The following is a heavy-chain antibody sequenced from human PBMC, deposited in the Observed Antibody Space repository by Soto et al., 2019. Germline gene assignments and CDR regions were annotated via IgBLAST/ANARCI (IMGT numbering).Heavy chain of an antibody. Sequence: QVQLQESGPGLVKPSETMSLTCNVSGGSVSSGSYYWSWIRQPPRKGLEWIGYIYYSGSTNYNPSLKSRVTISVDTSKNQFSLKLSSVTAADTAVYYCARGIEGWYQGRYYYGMDVWGQGTTVTVSS. D-gene: IGHD6-19*01. CDR2: IYYSGST. CDR1: GGSVSSGSYY. J-gene: IGHJ6*02. CDR3: ARGIEGWYQGRYYYGMDV. V-gene: IGHV4-61*01.